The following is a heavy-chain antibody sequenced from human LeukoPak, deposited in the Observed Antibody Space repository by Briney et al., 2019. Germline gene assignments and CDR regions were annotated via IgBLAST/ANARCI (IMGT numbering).Heavy chain of an antibody. CDR2: ISYDGSNK. CDR1: GFTFSSYA. J-gene: IGHJ4*02. D-gene: IGHD3-10*01. V-gene: IGHV3-30-3*01. Sequence: GGSLRLSCAASGFTFSSYAMHWVRQAPGKGLEWVAVISYDGSNKYYADSVKGRFTISRDNSKNTLYLQMNSLRAGDTAVYYCARTRTTSGVRGLQMRYFDYWGQGTLVTVSS. CDR3: ARTRTTSGVRGLQMRYFDY.